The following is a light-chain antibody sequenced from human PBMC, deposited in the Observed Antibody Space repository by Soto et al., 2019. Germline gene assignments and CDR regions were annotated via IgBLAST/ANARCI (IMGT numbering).Light chain of an antibody. CDR3: SSYTNSGTDV. CDR2: DVS. V-gene: IGLV2-14*01. Sequence: QSALTQPASVSGSPGQSITISCTGTSSDVGDYNYVSWYQQHPGKAPKLMIYDVSNRPSGVSNRFSGSKSGNTASLTISGLQAEDEADYYCSSYTNSGTDVFGTGTKVTVL. CDR1: SSDVGDYNY. J-gene: IGLJ1*01.